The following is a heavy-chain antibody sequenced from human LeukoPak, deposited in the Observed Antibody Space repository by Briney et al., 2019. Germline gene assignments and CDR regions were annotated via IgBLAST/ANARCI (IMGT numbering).Heavy chain of an antibody. J-gene: IGHJ4*02. CDR2: INPNSGGT. CDR1: GYTFTGYY. CDR3: ARADNWNDGNFDY. V-gene: IGHV1-2*02. D-gene: IGHD1-1*01. Sequence: ASVKVSRKASGYTFTGYYMHWVRQAPGQGLEWMGWINPNSGGTNYAQKFQGRVTMTRDTSISTAYMELGRLRSDDTAVYYCARADNWNDGNFDYWGQGTLVTVSS.